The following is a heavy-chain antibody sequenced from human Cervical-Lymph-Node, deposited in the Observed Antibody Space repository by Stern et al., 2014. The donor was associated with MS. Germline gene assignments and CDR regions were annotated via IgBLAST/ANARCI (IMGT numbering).Heavy chain of an antibody. CDR2: IFPVLGPP. D-gene: IGHD6-13*01. V-gene: IGHV1-69*01. CDR1: GGTFSKFP. CDR3: ALSSETSDRWYSLGYDL. J-gene: IGHJ5*02. Sequence: VHLVESGAEVTKPGSSVKVSCKASGGTFSKFPSSWVRQAPGQGLEWVGGIFPVLGPPPYAQEFRGGVTISADVPTSTVSMELSSLRSDDTAVYYCALSSETSDRWYSLGYDLWGQGTLVTVSS.